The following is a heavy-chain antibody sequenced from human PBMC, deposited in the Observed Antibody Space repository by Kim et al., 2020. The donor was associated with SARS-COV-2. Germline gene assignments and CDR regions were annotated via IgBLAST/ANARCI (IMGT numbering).Heavy chain of an antibody. CDR3: ARDTRYYGSDPYYYYYGMDV. V-gene: IGHV3-48*02. Sequence: GGSLRLSCAASGFTFSSYSMNWVRQAPGKGLEWVSYISSSSSTIYYADSVKGRFTISRDNAKNSLYLQMNSLRDEDTAVYYCARDTRYYGSDPYYYYYGMDVWGQGTTVTVSS. CDR1: GFTFSSYS. J-gene: IGHJ6*02. D-gene: IGHD3-10*01. CDR2: ISSSSSTI.